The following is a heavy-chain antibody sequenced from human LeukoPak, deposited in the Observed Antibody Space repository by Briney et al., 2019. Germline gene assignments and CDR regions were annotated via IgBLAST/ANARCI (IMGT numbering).Heavy chain of an antibody. CDR2: INHSGSA. CDR3: ARDHGYSGDWFDP. V-gene: IGHV4-34*01. Sequence: SETLSLTCAVYGGSFSGYYWTWIRQPPGKGLEWIGEINHSGSANYNPSLKSRVTISVDKSKNQFSLKLSSVTAADTAVYYCARDHGYSGDWFDPWGQGTLVTVSS. CDR1: GGSFSGYY. D-gene: IGHD2-15*01. J-gene: IGHJ5*02.